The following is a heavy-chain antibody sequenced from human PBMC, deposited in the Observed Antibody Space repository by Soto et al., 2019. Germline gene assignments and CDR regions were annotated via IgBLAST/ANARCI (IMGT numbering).Heavy chain of an antibody. CDR1: GYTLTELS. CDR3: ATVYDFWTSTNWFDP. Sequence: ASVKVSCKVSGYTLTELSMHWVRQAPGKGLEWMGGFDPEDGETIYAQKFQGRVTMTEDTSTDTAYMELSSLRSEDTAVYYCATVYDFWTSTNWFDPWGQGTLVTVSS. V-gene: IGHV1-24*01. J-gene: IGHJ5*02. CDR2: FDPEDGET. D-gene: IGHD3-3*01.